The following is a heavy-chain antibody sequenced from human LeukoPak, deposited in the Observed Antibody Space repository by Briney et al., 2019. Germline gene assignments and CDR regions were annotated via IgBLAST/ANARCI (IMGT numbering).Heavy chain of an antibody. D-gene: IGHD3-16*01. CDR1: NYSIFSGVY. Sequence: SETLSLTCTVSNYSIFSGVYCGGIPRPPGRGREGCNKYYHNGETTYSQSLRRRVNISVDTSNSQFSLTVTSVTALGTAVYYCARVVWVPCTTFPAAYDLGGQGTMVTVSS. CDR3: ARVVWVPCTTFPAAYDL. CDR2: YYHNGET. V-gene: IGHV4-38-2*02. J-gene: IGHJ3*01.